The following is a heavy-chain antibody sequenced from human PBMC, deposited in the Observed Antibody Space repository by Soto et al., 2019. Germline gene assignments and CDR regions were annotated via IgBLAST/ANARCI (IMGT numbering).Heavy chain of an antibody. CDR2: ISGSGGST. Sequence: GGSLRLSCAASGFTFNNYGMSWVRQAPGKGLEWVSAISGSGGSTYYADSVKGRFTISRDNSKNTLYLQMNSLRAEDTAVYYCAKGTYSNYPPPTIFDYWGQGTLVTVSS. J-gene: IGHJ4*02. V-gene: IGHV3-23*01. CDR3: AKGTYSNYPPPTIFDY. D-gene: IGHD4-4*01. CDR1: GFTFNNYG.